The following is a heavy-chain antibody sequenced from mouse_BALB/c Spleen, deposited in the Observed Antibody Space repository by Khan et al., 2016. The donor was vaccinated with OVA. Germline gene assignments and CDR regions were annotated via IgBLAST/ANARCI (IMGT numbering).Heavy chain of an antibody. CDR2: INTNTGEP. V-gene: IGHV9-3*02. Sequence: QIQLVQSGPELKKPGETVKISCKASGYTFTNYGINWVKQAPGKGLKWMGWINTNTGEPTYAEEFKGRFAFSLETSASTAYLQLNNLKNEDTATYFGARGNYYGSNSWVAYWGQGTLVTVSA. CDR1: GYTFTNYG. D-gene: IGHD1-1*01. CDR3: ARGNYYGSNSWVAY. J-gene: IGHJ3*01.